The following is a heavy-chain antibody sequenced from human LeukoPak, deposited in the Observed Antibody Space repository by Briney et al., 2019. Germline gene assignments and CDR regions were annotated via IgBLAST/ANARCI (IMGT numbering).Heavy chain of an antibody. D-gene: IGHD6-6*01. Sequence: ASVKVSCKASGYTFTGYYMHWVRQAPGQGLEWMGWINPNSGGTNYAQKLQGRVTMTRDTSISTAYMELSRLRSDDTAVYYCARRAARLNYYYYMDVWGKGTTVTVSS. CDR1: GYTFTGYY. CDR2: INPNSGGT. J-gene: IGHJ6*03. V-gene: IGHV1-2*02. CDR3: ARRAARLNYYYYMDV.